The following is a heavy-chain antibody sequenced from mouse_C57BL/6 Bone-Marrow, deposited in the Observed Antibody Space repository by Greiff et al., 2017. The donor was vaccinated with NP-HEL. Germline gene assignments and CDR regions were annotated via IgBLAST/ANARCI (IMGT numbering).Heavy chain of an antibody. J-gene: IGHJ3*01. Sequence: QVHVKQPGAELVKPGASVKMSCKASGYTFTSYWITWVKQRPGQGLEWIGDIYPGSGSTNYNEKFKSKATLTVDTSSSTAYMQLSSLTSEDSAVYYCARGNGYPLAYWGQGTLVTVSA. V-gene: IGHV1-55*01. CDR2: IYPGSGST. D-gene: IGHD2-2*01. CDR1: GYTFTSYW. CDR3: ARGNGYPLAY.